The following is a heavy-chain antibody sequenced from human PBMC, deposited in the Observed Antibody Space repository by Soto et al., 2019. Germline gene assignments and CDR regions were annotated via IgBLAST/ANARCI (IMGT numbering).Heavy chain of an antibody. J-gene: IGHJ4*02. CDR3: ARDRSRVVTAFDS. V-gene: IGHV3-11*06. Sequence: QVQLVESGGGLVKPGGSLRLSCAASGFTFGDYYFNWIRQAPGTGLEWISYISSRSRDTNYADSVKGRFTISRDNAKNKLYLEMKSLRADDTAVYYCARDRSRVVTAFDSWGRGTLVTVSS. CDR2: ISSRSRDT. D-gene: IGHD2-21*02. CDR1: GFTFGDYY.